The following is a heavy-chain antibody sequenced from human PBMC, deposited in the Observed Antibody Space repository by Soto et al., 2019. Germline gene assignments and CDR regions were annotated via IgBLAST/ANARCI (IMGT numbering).Heavy chain of an antibody. Sequence: ASVKVSCKASGYTFTGYYMHWVRQAPGQGLEWMGWINPNSGGTNYAQKFQGWVTMTRDTSISTAYMELSRLRSDDTAVYYCARAKYKNSCSSRAVTNCFDPWGQATLVTVSS. CDR3: ARAKYKNSCSSRAVTNCFDP. D-gene: IGHD6-6*01. CDR1: GYTFTGYY. J-gene: IGHJ5*02. V-gene: IGHV1-2*04. CDR2: INPNSGGT.